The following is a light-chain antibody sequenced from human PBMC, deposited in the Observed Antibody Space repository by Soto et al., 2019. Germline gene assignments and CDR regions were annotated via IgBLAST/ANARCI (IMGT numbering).Light chain of an antibody. Sequence: QSALTQPASVSGSPGQSITISCTGTNSDVGGYNYVSWYQQHPGKAPKLMIYDVSNRPSGVSNRFSGSKSGNTASLTISGLQAEDEADYYCSSYTSSSTLYVFGTGTQLNVL. J-gene: IGLJ1*01. V-gene: IGLV2-14*01. CDR2: DVS. CDR1: NSDVGGYNY. CDR3: SSYTSSSTLYV.